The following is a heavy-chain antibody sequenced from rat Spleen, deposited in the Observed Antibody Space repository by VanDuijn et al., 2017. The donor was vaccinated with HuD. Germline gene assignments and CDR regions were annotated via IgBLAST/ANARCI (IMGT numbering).Heavy chain of an antibody. D-gene: IGHD1-12*02. CDR2: ISSEGYNT. J-gene: IGHJ2*01. V-gene: IGHV5-58*01. CDR3: ARWGALYYFDY. CDR1: GFTFSTYW. Sequence: EVQLVESGGGLVQPGRSLKLSCVASGFTFSTYWMYWVRQAPGKGLEWVSSISSEGYNTYYGDFVKGRITISRDNAKSTLYLQKNSLRSEDTATYFCARWGALYYFDYWGQGVMVTVSS.